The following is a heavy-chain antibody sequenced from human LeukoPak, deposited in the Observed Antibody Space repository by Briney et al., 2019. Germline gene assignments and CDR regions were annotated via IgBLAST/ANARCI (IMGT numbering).Heavy chain of an antibody. V-gene: IGHV4-59*01. Sequence: SETLSLTCTVSGGSISSYYWSWIRQPPGKGLEWIGYIYYSGSTNYNPSLKSRVTISLDTSKNQFSLKLSSVTAADTAVYHCARVRYSSGWTLDYWGQGTLVTVSS. CDR3: ARVRYSSGWTLDY. J-gene: IGHJ4*02. CDR2: IYYSGST. D-gene: IGHD6-19*01. CDR1: GGSISSYY.